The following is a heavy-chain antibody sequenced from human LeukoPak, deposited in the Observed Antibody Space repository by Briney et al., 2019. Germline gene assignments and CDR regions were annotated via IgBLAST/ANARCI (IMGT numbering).Heavy chain of an antibody. D-gene: IGHD3-10*01. CDR3: AKRNIVGSGSPGESDP. CDR2: ISGSGGST. V-gene: IGHV3-23*01. Sequence: GGSLRLSCAASGFTFSSYGMSWVRQAPGKGLEWVSGISGSGGSTYYADSVKGRFSISRDNSKNTLYLQMNSVRVEDTAVYYCAKRNIVGSGSPGESDPWGQGTLVTVSS. J-gene: IGHJ5*02. CDR1: GFTFSSYG.